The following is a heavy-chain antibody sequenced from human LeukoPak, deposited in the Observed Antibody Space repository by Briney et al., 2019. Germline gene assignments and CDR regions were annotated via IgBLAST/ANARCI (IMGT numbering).Heavy chain of an antibody. D-gene: IGHD2-8*01. CDR3: AKDRSCTNDICHGDFDY. CDR1: GFTFSSYA. V-gene: IGHV3-23*01. Sequence: GGSLRLSCAASGFTFSSYAVSWVRQAPGKGLEWVSSISGSGGSTYSADSVKGRFTISRDNSKNTLYLQMNSLGAEDTALYYCAKDRSCTNDICHGDFDYWGQGTLVTVSS. CDR2: ISGSGGST. J-gene: IGHJ4*02.